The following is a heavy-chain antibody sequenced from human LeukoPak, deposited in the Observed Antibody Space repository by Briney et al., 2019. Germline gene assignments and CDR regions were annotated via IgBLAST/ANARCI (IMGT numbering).Heavy chain of an antibody. CDR2: IYYSGST. D-gene: IGHD2-2*01. CDR3: ARASRGYCSSTSCSENFDY. CDR1: GGSISSGGYY. Sequence: PSETLSLTCTVSGGSISSGGYYWSWIRQHPGKGLEWIGYIYYSGSTYYNPSLKSRVAISVDTSKNQFSPKLSSVTAADTAVYYCARASRGYCSSTSCSENFDYWGQGTLVTVSS. J-gene: IGHJ4*02. V-gene: IGHV4-31*03.